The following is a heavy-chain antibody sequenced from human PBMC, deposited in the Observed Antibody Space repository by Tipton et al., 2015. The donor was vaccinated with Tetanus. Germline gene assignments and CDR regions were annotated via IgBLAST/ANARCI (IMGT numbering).Heavy chain of an antibody. CDR2: IYPGDSDT. CDR3: ARAHCTDGVCNFDF. J-gene: IGHJ4*02. D-gene: IGHD2-8*01. V-gene: IGHV5-51*01. CDR1: GYIFNNYW. Sequence: EVQLVQSGGEVKKPGESLKISCKGSGYIFNNYWIGWVRQKPGKGLEWMGIIYPGDSDTRYSPSFQGQVTISVDTSINTAYLQWSSLKASDTSMFYCARAHCTDGVCNFDFWGQGALVTVAS.